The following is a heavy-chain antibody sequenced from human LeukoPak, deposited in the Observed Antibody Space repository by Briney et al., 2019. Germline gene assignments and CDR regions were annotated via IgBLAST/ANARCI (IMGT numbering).Heavy chain of an antibody. D-gene: IGHD2-21*02. J-gene: IGHJ4*02. V-gene: IGHV4-34*01. CDR2: INHSGST. Sequence: PSETLSLTCAVYGGSFSGYYWSWIRQPPGKGLEWIGEINHSGSTNYNPSLKSRVTISVDTSKNQFSLKLSSVTAADTAVYYCARLDCGGGCYKDWGQGTLVTVSS. CDR1: GGSFSGYY. CDR3: ARLDCGGGCYKD.